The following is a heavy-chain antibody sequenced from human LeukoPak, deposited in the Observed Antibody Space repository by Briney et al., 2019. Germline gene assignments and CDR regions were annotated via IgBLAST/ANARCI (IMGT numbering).Heavy chain of an antibody. Sequence: KSGGSLRLSCAASGFNFSNYAMSWVRQAPGKGLEWVSAISGSGGSTYYADSVKGRFTISRDNSKNTLYLQMNSLRAEDTAVYYCAKDSSGWSPYYFDYWGQGTLVTVSS. CDR3: AKDSSGWSPYYFDY. CDR2: ISGSGGST. V-gene: IGHV3-23*01. CDR1: GFNFSNYA. D-gene: IGHD6-19*01. J-gene: IGHJ4*02.